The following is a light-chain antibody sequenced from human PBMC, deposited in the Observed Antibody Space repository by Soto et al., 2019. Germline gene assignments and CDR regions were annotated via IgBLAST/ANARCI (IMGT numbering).Light chain of an antibody. CDR3: MQALQAPLT. J-gene: IGKJ4*01. CDR1: QSLLHSDGYNY. V-gene: IGKV2-28*01. CDR2: LGS. Sequence: DVVMTQSPLSLPVTPGEPASISCRSSQSLLHSDGYNYLDWFLQRPGQSPQVLIYLGSNRAPGVPDRFSGSGSGTDFTLKSSRVEAEDVGVYYCMQALQAPLTFGGGTQVEIK.